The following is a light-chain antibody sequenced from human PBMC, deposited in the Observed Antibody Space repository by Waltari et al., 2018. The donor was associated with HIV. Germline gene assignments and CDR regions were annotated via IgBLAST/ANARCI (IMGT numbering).Light chain of an antibody. CDR3: QQYYTLPYT. J-gene: IGKJ2*01. Sequence: DIQMAQSPPSLSASIGDRVIVTCRASQAISDSLAWYQHKPGQAPKLLLSGASTLETGVPSRFSGGGSGTDYTLTISSLQPEDSASYYCQQYYTLPYTFGQGTKLEIK. CDR1: QAISDS. CDR2: GAS. V-gene: IGKV1-NL1*01.